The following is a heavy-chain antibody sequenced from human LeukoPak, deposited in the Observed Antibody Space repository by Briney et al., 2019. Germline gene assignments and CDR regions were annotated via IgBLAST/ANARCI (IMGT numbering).Heavy chain of an antibody. Sequence: GGSLRLSCAASGFTVCNTFMSRVRQAPGKRLEWVSVIYSVGTTYYADSVKGRSTISSDNSKNTLYLQMNSLRAEDTAVYYCARGSAWLEYWGQGTLVTVSS. CDR1: GFTVCNTF. D-gene: IGHD6-19*01. J-gene: IGHJ4*02. V-gene: IGHV3-53*01. CDR2: IYSVGTT. CDR3: ARGSAWLEY.